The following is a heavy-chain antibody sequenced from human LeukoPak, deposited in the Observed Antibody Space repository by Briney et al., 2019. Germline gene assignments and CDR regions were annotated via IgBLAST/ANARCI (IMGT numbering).Heavy chain of an antibody. D-gene: IGHD3-10*01. CDR3: AKRGFGTDSFFDY. J-gene: IGHJ4*02. Sequence: GGSLRLSCAASGFTFSSYGMHWVRQAPGKGLEWVAVIWYDGSNKYYADSVKGRFTISRDNSKNTLYLQMNSLRAEDTAVYYCAKRGFGTDSFFDYWGQGTLVTVSS. CDR1: GFTFSSYG. V-gene: IGHV3-33*06. CDR2: IWYDGSNK.